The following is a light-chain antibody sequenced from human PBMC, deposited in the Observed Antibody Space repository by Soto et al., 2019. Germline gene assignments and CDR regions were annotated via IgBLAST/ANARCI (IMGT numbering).Light chain of an antibody. J-gene: IGKJ4*02. Sequence: DIQMTQSPSSLSASVGDRVTITCRASQSISSYLNWYQQKPGKAPKLLIYAASSLQSGVPSRFSGSGSGTDFTLTISSLQPEDFATYYCQQSFSTIGKFGGVTKVDIK. CDR2: AAS. CDR1: QSISSY. V-gene: IGKV1-39*01. CDR3: QQSFSTIGK.